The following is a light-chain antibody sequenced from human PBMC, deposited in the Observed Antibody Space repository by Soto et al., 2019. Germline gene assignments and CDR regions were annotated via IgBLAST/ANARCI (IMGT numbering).Light chain of an antibody. CDR3: QSYDSSLSGSV. J-gene: IGLJ3*02. V-gene: IGLV1-40*01. CDR1: NSNIGAGYD. CDR2: GNN. Sequence: QSVLTQPPSVSGAPGQRVTISCTGSNSNIGAGYDVHWYQHLPGTAPKLLIYGNNNRPSGVPDRFSGSKSGTSASLAITGLQAEDEADYCCQSYDSSLSGSVFGGGTQLTVL.